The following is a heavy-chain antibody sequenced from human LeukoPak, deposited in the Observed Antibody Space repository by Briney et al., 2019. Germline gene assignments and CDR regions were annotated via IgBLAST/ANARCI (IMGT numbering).Heavy chain of an antibody. CDR1: GFTFDDYA. J-gene: IGHJ3*02. V-gene: IGHV3-43*02. CDR3: AQDLSSSWHDAFDI. D-gene: IGHD6-13*01. Sequence: GGSLRLSCAASGFTFDDYAMHWVRQAPGKGLEWVSLISGDGGSTYYADSVKGRFTISRDNSKNSLYLQMNSLRTEDIALYYCAQDLSSSWHDAFDIWGQGTMVTVSS. CDR2: ISGDGGST.